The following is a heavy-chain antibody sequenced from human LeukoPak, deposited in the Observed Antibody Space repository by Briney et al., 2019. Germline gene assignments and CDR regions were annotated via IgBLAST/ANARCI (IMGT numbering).Heavy chain of an antibody. CDR2: ISYDGSNK. CDR3: ARRLYCSGSSCYTGPDAFDI. Sequence: GRSLRLSCAASGFTFSSYAMHWVRQAPGKGLEWVAVISYDGSNKYYADSVKGRFTISRDNSKNALYLQMNSLRAEDTAVYYCARRLYCSGSSCYTGPDAFDIWGQGTMVTVSS. CDR1: GFTFSSYA. J-gene: IGHJ3*02. V-gene: IGHV3-30-3*01. D-gene: IGHD2-2*02.